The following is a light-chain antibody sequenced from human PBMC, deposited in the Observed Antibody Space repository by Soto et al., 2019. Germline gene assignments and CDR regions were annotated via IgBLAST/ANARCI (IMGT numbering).Light chain of an antibody. CDR3: SSYTNGSTVI. V-gene: IGLV2-14*01. J-gene: IGLJ2*01. CDR2: EVT. CDR1: RSDVGVYNY. Sequence: QSALTQPASVSGSPGQSITISCTGTRSDVGVYNYVSWYQHHPRKAPKLLIYEVTNRPAEVSNRFSGFKSGITASLTIAGLQSEDEADYYCSSYTNGSTVIFCGGTKVTVL.